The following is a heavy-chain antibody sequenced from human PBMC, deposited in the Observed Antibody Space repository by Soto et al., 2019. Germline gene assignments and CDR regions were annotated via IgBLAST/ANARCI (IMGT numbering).Heavy chain of an antibody. CDR2: ISASNGNT. Sequence: ASVKVSCKASGYTFTSYGISWVRQAPGQGLEWMAWISASNGNTNSAQKFQGRVTMTTETSTTTAYMELRSLTSDDPAVYFCARSRVDGRSRLYYYYGMDVWGQGTTVTVYS. V-gene: IGHV1-18*01. D-gene: IGHD3-9*01. CDR3: ARSRVDGRSRLYYYYGMDV. CDR1: GYTFTSYG. J-gene: IGHJ6*02.